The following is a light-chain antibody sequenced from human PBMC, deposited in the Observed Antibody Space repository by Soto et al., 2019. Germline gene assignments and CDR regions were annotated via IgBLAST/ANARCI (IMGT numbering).Light chain of an antibody. V-gene: IGKV3-15*01. CDR3: QQYNDWPPKIT. Sequence: IVLTQSPGTLAFAPGERATLSCRGRQSVSSSYLAWYQQKPGQAPRLLIYGASTRATGIPARFSGSGSGTEFTLTISSLQSEDFAVYYCQQYNDWPPKITFGQGTRLEIK. J-gene: IGKJ5*01. CDR1: QSVSSSY. CDR2: GAS.